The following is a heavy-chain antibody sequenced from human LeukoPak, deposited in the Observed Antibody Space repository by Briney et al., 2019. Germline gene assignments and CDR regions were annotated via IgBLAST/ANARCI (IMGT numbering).Heavy chain of an antibody. J-gene: IGHJ6*02. CDR2: INHSGST. Sequence: SETLSLTCAVYAGSFSGYYWSWIRQPPGKGLEWIGEINHSGSTNYNPSLKSRVTISVDTSKNQFSLKLSSVTAADTAVYYCARNYDFWSKYGMDVWGQGTTVTVSS. D-gene: IGHD3-3*01. CDR3: ARNYDFWSKYGMDV. V-gene: IGHV4-34*01. CDR1: AGSFSGYY.